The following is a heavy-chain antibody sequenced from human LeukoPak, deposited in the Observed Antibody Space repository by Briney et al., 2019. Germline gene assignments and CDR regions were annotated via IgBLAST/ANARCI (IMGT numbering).Heavy chain of an antibody. CDR3: ARQWLTPFDY. J-gene: IGHJ4*02. Sequence: GGSLRLSCAASGCTFSSYEMNWVRQAPGKGLEWVSYISTSGSTIYYADSVKGRFTISRDNAKNSLYLQMNSLRAEDTAIYYCARQWLTPFDYWGQGTLVTVSS. CDR2: ISTSGSTI. CDR1: GCTFSSYE. V-gene: IGHV3-48*03. D-gene: IGHD6-19*01.